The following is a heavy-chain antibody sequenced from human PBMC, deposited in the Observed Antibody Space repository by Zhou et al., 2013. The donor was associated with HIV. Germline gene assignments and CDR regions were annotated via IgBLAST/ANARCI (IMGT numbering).Heavy chain of an antibody. CDR2: LIPVLRNT. CDR3: ARELAVSAGVIFYFGFNV. Sequence: QVHLIQSGAEMKTPGSSVTLSCKVYGGTFSALALSWVRQAPGRGLEYLGGLIPVLRNTIYAEKFLGRLTISADESTHTFSMELRSLTLDDSALYFCARELAVSAGVIFYFGFNVWGQGTPVTVS. J-gene: IGHJ6*02. V-gene: IGHV1-69*12. D-gene: IGHD2-8*01. CDR1: GGTFSALA.